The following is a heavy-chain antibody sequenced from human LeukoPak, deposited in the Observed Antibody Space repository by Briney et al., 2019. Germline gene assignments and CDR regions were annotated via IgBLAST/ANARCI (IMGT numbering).Heavy chain of an antibody. CDR2: MNPNSGNT. Sequence: GASVKVSCKASGYTFTSYDINWVRQATGQGLEGMGWMNPNSGNTGYAQKFQGRVTMTRNTSISTAYMELSSLRSEDTAVYYCARGSYDFWSGYYYRATYNWFDPWGQGTLVTVSS. D-gene: IGHD3-3*01. CDR3: ARGSYDFWSGYYYRATYNWFDP. CDR1: GYTFTSYD. J-gene: IGHJ5*02. V-gene: IGHV1-8*01.